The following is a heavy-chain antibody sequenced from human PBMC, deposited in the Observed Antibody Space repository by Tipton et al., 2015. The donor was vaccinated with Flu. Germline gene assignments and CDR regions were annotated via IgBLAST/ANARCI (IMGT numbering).Heavy chain of an antibody. CDR1: GGSISSYY. Sequence: TLSLTCTVSGGSISSYYWSWIRQPPGKGLEWIGYIYYSGRTNYNPSLKSRVTISVDTSKNQFSLKLSSVTAADTAVYYCASGAVAANYYYGMDVWGQGTTVTVSS. J-gene: IGHJ6*02. CDR2: IYYSGRT. CDR3: ASGAVAANYYYGMDV. V-gene: IGHV4-59*12. D-gene: IGHD6-19*01.